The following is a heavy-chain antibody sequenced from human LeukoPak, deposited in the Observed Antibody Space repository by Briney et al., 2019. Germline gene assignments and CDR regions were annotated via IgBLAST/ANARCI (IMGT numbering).Heavy chain of an antibody. CDR1: GFTFSSYW. CDR3: AELGITMIGGV. J-gene: IGHJ6*04. Sequence: PGGSLRLSCAASGFTFSSYWMSWVRQAPAKGLEWVANIKQDGSEKYYVDSVKGRFTISRDNAKNSLYLQMNSLRAEDTAVYYCAELGITMIGGVWGKGTTVTISS. V-gene: IGHV3-7*01. D-gene: IGHD3-10*02. CDR2: IKQDGSEK.